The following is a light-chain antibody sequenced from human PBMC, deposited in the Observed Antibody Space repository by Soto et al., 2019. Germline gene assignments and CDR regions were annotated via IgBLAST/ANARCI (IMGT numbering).Light chain of an antibody. Sequence: DIQMTQSPSSLSASLGDRVTISCRASQDISTYLAWYQQKPGKAPTLLISDVSRLESGVPSRFSGSGSGTEFTLTISGLQPDDFATYYCHQYNYLHTFGQGTKLEIK. CDR1: QDISTY. CDR3: HQYNYLHT. V-gene: IGKV1-5*01. J-gene: IGKJ2*01. CDR2: DVS.